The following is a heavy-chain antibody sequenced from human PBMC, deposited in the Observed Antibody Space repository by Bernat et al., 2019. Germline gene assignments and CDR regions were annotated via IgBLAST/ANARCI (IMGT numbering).Heavy chain of an antibody. J-gene: IGHJ3*02. Sequence: QVQLVESGGGVVQPGRSLRLSCAASGFTFSSYVMHWVRQAPDKGLEWVAVVSYDGNNKYYADSVRGRFSISRDNSKNTLYLHMNSLRAEDTAVYYCATEGERMTTSSAFDIWGQGTVVTVSS. CDR1: GFTFSSYV. CDR3: ATEGERMTTSSAFDI. V-gene: IGHV3-30*01. D-gene: IGHD4-11*01. CDR2: VSYDGNNK.